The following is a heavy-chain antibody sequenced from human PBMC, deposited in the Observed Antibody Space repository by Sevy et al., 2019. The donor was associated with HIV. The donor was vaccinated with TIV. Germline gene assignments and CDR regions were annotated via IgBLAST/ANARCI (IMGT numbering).Heavy chain of an antibody. V-gene: IGHV3-15*01. CDR3: TTYTLLDWLVWDNWFDP. CDR1: GFTFSNAW. CDR2: IKSKTDRGKT. D-gene: IGHD3-3*01. J-gene: IGHJ5*02. Sequence: GGSLRLSCAASGFTFSNAWMSWVRQAPGKGLEWVGRIKSKTDRGKTDYAAPVKGRFTISRDDSKNTLYLQMNSLKTEDSAVYFCTTYTLLDWLVWDNWFDPWGQGTLVTVSS.